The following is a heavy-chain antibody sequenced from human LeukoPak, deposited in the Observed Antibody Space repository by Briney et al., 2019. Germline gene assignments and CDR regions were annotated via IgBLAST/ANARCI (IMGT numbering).Heavy chain of an antibody. CDR3: ARRGLIAVAGTGWFDP. Sequence: GESLKISCKGSGYSFTSYWIGWVRQMPGKGLEWMGIIYPGDSDTRYSPSFQGQVAISADKSISTAYLQWSSLKASDTAMYYCARRGLIAVAGTGWFDPWGQGTLVTVSS. J-gene: IGHJ5*02. CDR2: IYPGDSDT. V-gene: IGHV5-51*01. CDR1: GYSFTSYW. D-gene: IGHD6-19*01.